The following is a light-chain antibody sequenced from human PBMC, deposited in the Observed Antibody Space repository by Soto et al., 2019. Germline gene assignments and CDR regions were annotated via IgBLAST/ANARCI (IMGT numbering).Light chain of an antibody. J-gene: IGLJ1*01. CDR3: SSYTSSSTDV. V-gene: IGLV2-14*01. CDR2: DVS. Sequence: QSALTQPASVSGSPGQSITISCTGTSSDVGGYNYVSWYQQHPGKAPKLMIYDVSNWPSGVSNRFSGSKSGNTASLTISGLQAEDEADYYCSSYTSSSTDVFGTGTKVTVL. CDR1: SSDVGGYNY.